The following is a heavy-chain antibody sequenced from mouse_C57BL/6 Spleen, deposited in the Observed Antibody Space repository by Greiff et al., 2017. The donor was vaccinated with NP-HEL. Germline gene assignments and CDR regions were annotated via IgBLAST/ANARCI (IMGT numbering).Heavy chain of an antibody. CDR1: GYTFTSYW. D-gene: IGHD2-3*01. CDR3: ARWDGYYYYAMDY. CDR2: INPSNGGT. Sequence: QVQLQQPGTELVKPGASVKLSCKASGYTFTSYWMHWVKQRPGQGLEWIGNINPSNGGTNYNEKFKSKATMTVDKSSSTAYMQLSSLTSEDSAVYYCARWDGYYYYAMDYWGQGTSVTVSS. V-gene: IGHV1-53*01. J-gene: IGHJ4*01.